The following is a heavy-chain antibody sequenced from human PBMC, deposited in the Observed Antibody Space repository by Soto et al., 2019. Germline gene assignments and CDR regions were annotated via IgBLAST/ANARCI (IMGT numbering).Heavy chain of an antibody. J-gene: IGHJ4*02. D-gene: IGHD4-17*01. CDR1: GFTFSDYY. CDR3: AKIEYGLYYSDY. Sequence: GGSLRLSCAASGFTFSDYYMTWIRQAPGKGLEWVSYISNRGSPTYAESVKGRFTVSRDNARNSVYLQMSSLRAEDTAFYYCAKIEYGLYYSDYRGLGTLVTGSS. CDR2: ISNRGSP. V-gene: IGHV3-11*01.